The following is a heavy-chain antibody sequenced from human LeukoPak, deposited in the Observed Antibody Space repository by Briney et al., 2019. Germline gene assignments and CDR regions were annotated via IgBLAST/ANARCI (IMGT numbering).Heavy chain of an antibody. D-gene: IGHD4-17*01. CDR1: GFTFSSYG. CDR3: AKDLRVTITVTFFFEY. Sequence: GGSRRLSCAASGFTFSSYGMHWVRQAPGKGLEWVAFIRYDGSNKYYADSVKGRFTISRDSSKNTLYLQMNSLRAEDTAVYYCAKDLRVTITVTFFFEYWGQGTLVTVSS. CDR2: IRYDGSNK. V-gene: IGHV3-30*02. J-gene: IGHJ4*02.